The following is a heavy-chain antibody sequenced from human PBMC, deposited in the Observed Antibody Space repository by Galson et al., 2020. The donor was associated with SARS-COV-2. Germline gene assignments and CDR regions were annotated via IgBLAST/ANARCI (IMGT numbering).Heavy chain of an antibody. Sequence: ETSETLSLTCTVSGGSISSDNHYWSWIRQAPGKGLEWIGYIYRSGHTYYNPSFQSRVTISLDTSKNQFSLKLSSVTAADTAVYYCGRTLLGVFVDVWGQGTTVIVSS. CDR1: GGSISSDNHY. CDR3: GRTLLGVFVDV. V-gene: IGHV4-30-4*01. J-gene: IGHJ6*02. D-gene: IGHD3-10*01. CDR2: IYRSGHT.